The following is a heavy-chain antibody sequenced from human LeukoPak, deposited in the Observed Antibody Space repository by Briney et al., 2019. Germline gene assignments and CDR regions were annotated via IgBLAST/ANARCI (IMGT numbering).Heavy chain of an antibody. CDR2: INPSGGST. CDR3: ATGPRHFIAARPMDV. CDR1: GYTFTSYY. V-gene: IGHV1-46*01. Sequence: ASVKVSCKASGYTFTSYYMHWVRQAPGQGLEWMGIINPSGGSTSYAQKFQGRVTMTRDTSTSTVYMELSSLRSEDTAVYYCATGPRHFIAARPMDVWGKGTTVTVSS. J-gene: IGHJ6*04. D-gene: IGHD6-6*01.